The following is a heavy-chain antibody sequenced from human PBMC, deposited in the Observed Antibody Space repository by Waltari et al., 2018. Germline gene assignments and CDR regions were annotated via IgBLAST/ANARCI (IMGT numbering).Heavy chain of an antibody. CDR2: INPDGSST. CDR3: TTDLTGYSDY. J-gene: IGHJ4*02. D-gene: IGHD3-9*01. CDR1: VFTFSHHW. Sequence: EVQLVESGGGLLQPGVSLRLSCAASVFTFSHHWMPWVRQPPGKGLVWVSRINPDGSSTSYADSVKGRFTISRDNAKNTLYMQMNSLRAEDTAVYYCTTDLTGYSDYWGQGTLVTVSS. V-gene: IGHV3-74*01.